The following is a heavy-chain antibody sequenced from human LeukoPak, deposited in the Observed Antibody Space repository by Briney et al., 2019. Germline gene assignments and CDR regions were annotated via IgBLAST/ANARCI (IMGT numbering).Heavy chain of an antibody. CDR2: INPNSGVT. CDR1: GYTFSGYY. D-gene: IGHD3-22*01. V-gene: IGHV1-2*02. CDR3: ARGPPTRVVVITTGDFDN. Sequence: ASVKVSCKASGYTFSGYYLHWVRQAPGQGLGWMGWINPNSGVTKFAQKFQGRVTVTRDTSISTAYMELRRLRSDDRAVYYCARGPPTRVVVITTGDFDNWGQGTLVTVSS. J-gene: IGHJ4*02.